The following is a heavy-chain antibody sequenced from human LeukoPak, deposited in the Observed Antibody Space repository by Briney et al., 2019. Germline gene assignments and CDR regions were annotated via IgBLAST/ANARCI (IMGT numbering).Heavy chain of an antibody. Sequence: GGSLRLSCAASGFTFSDYYMSWIRQAPGKGLEWVSYISSSGSTIYYADSVKGRFTISRDNAENSLYLQMNSLRAEDTAVYYCATAYSSGWGGYYGMDVWGQGTTVTVSS. V-gene: IGHV3-11*01. D-gene: IGHD6-19*01. CDR2: ISSSGSTI. J-gene: IGHJ6*02. CDR3: ATAYSSGWGGYYGMDV. CDR1: GFTFSDYY.